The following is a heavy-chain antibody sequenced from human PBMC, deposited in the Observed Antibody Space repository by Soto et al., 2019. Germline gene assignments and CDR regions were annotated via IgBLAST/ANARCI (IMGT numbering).Heavy chain of an antibody. J-gene: IGHJ5*02. CDR3: ARPRGIAARPEWFDP. CDR1: GGSISSYY. Sequence: PSETLSLTCTVSGGSISSYYWSWIRQPPGKGLEWIGYIYYSGSTNYNPSLKSRVTISVDTSKNQFSLKLSSVTAADTAVYYCARPRGIAARPEWFDPWGQGTLVTVSS. CDR2: IYYSGST. V-gene: IGHV4-59*01. D-gene: IGHD6-6*01.